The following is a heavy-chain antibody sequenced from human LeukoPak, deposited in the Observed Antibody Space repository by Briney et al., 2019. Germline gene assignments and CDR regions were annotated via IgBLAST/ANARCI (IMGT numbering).Heavy chain of an antibody. CDR1: GFTFSNAW. D-gene: IGHD1-26*01. Sequence: GGSLRLSCAASGFTFSNAWMSWVRQAPGKGLEWVGRFQSKSDGGTTDYAAPVKGRFTISRDNSKNTLYLQMNSLRAEDTAVYYCATVRSRYSGSYSAFDIWGQGTMVTVSS. V-gene: IGHV3-15*01. J-gene: IGHJ3*02. CDR2: FQSKSDGGTT. CDR3: ATVRSRYSGSYSAFDI.